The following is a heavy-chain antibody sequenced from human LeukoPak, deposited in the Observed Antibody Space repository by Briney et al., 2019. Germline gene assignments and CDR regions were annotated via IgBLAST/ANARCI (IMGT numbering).Heavy chain of an antibody. D-gene: IGHD3-9*01. CDR1: GITFSSYA. CDR3: ARGHDILTGYYFDY. Sequence: GGSLRLSCAASGITFSSYAMHWVRQAPGKGLEWVAVISYDGSNKYYADSVKGRFTISRDNSKNTLYLQMNSLRAEDTAVYYCARGHDILTGYYFDYWGQGTLVTVSS. J-gene: IGHJ4*02. V-gene: IGHV3-30-3*01. CDR2: ISYDGSNK.